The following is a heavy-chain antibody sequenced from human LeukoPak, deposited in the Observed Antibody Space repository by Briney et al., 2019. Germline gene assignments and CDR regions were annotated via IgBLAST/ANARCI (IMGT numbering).Heavy chain of an antibody. Sequence: ASVKVSCKASGGTFSSYAIIWVRQAPGQGLEWMGGIIPIFGTANYAQKFQGRVTITTDESTSTAYMELSSLRSEDTAVYYCARDGIVGATTRGFDIWGQGTMVTVSS. CDR3: ARDGIVGATTRGFDI. V-gene: IGHV1-69*05. CDR2: IIPIFGTA. CDR1: GGTFSSYA. J-gene: IGHJ3*02. D-gene: IGHD1-26*01.